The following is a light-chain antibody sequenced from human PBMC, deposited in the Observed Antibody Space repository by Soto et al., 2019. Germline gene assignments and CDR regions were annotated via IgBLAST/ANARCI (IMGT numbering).Light chain of an antibody. CDR3: QQLRTYPYT. CDR2: PAS. V-gene: IGKV1-9*01. CDR1: QDISTY. J-gene: IGKJ2*01. Sequence: DIHLTQSPSFLSASVGDRVTVTCRASQDISTYLAWFQQKPGEAPQLLVYPASTLQGGVPSRFSGRGSGTEFSLTISSLQPEDFATYYCQQLRTYPYTFGQGTKVDIK.